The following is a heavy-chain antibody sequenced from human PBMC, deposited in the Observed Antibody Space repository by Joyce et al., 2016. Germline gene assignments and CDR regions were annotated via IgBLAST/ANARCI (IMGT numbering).Heavy chain of an antibody. Sequence: EVQLVESGGGLVQPGGSLRLSCAASGFTFSSYWMYGVRKAPGKGLVWVSRINRDGSSTTYADSVKGRFTISRDNAKNTLYLQMNSLRAEDTAVYYCARLRRWSGPSDCWGQGTLVTVSS. CDR1: GFTFSSYW. D-gene: IGHD4-23*01. J-gene: IGHJ4*02. CDR3: ARLRRWSGPSDC. CDR2: INRDGSST. V-gene: IGHV3-74*03.